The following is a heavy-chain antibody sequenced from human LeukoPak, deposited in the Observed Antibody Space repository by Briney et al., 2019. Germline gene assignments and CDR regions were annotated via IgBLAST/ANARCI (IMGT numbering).Heavy chain of an antibody. CDR2: IKEDGSEI. J-gene: IGHJ4*02. D-gene: IGHD4-23*01. V-gene: IGHV3-7*01. Sequence: GGSLRLSCEASAYTFSSYWMSWVRQAPGKGLEWVANIKEDGSEINYVDSVKGRFTISRDNAKNSLFLQMNSLRVEDTAVYYCARDRGYSSFDYWGQGTLVTVSS. CDR3: ARDRGYSSFDY. CDR1: AYTFSSYW.